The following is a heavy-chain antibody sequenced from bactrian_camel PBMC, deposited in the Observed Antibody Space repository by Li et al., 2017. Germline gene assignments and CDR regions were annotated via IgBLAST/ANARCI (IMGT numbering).Heavy chain of an antibody. V-gene: IGHV3S40*01. Sequence: DVQLVESGGGLVQPGGSLRLSCAASGFTFSSYAMSWVRQAPGKGLEWVSTFSHGGVNTCYADFVRGRFTIYRDNAKNTVYLQLNSLKTEDMGMYYCAPTWGYEHDYWIQGTQVTVS. CDR2: FSHGGVNT. CDR3: APTWGYEHDY. J-gene: IGHJ4*01. D-gene: IGHD7*01. CDR1: GFTFSSYA.